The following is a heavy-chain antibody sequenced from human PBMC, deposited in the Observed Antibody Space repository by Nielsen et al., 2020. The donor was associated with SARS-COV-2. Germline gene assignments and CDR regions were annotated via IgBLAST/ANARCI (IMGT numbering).Heavy chain of an antibody. V-gene: IGHV4-59*08. D-gene: IGHD2-2*01. Sequence: SETLSLTCTVSGGSISSYYWSWIRQPPGKGLEWIGYIYYSGSTNYNPSLKSRVTISVDTSKNQFSLKLSSVTAADTAVYYCAGHPRSSGAFDIWGQGTMVTVSS. J-gene: IGHJ3*02. CDR1: GGSISSYY. CDR2: IYYSGST. CDR3: AGHPRSSGAFDI.